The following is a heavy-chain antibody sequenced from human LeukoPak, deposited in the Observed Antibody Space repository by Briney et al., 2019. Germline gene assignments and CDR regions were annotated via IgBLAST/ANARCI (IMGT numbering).Heavy chain of an antibody. D-gene: IGHD2-8*01. J-gene: IGHJ6*03. Sequence: GGSLRLSCAASGFIFSTYSMNWVRQAPGKGLEWVSSISSSGSTIYYADSVKGRFTISRDDAKKSLYLQMNSLRAEDTAVYFCARYAEVYYYIDVWGTGTTVTVSS. CDR3: ARYAEVYYYIDV. V-gene: IGHV3-48*04. CDR2: ISSSGSTI. CDR1: GFIFSTYS.